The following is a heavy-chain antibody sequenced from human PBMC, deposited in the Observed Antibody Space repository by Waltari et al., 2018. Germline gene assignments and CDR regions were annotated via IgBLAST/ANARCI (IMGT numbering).Heavy chain of an antibody. CDR3: APLPGGSGQTFDY. J-gene: IGHJ4*02. CDR2: IDPEDGET. CDR1: GYTFIDYF. D-gene: IGHD3-10*01. V-gene: IGHV1-69-2*01. Sequence: EVQLVQSGAEVKKPGATVKISCKASGYTFIDYFMHGVQQAPGKGLEGVGRIDPEDGETGYAEKFQGRVTITADTSTDTSYLELSSLRSDDTAVYYCAPLPGGSGQTFDYWGQGTLLTVSS.